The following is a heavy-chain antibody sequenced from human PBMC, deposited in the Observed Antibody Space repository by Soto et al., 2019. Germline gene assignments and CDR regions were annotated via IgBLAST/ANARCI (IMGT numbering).Heavy chain of an antibody. V-gene: IGHV3-7*03. CDR2: IKQDGSEK. CDR1: GFTFSSYW. D-gene: IGHD3-9*01. J-gene: IGHJ4*02. Sequence: QPGGSLRLSCAASGFTFSSYWMSWVRQAPGKGLEWVANIKQDGSEKYYVDSVKGRFTISRDNAKNSLYLQMNSLRAEDTAVYYCAREYYDILTGYYGFHYYFDYWGQGTLVTVSS. CDR3: AREYYDILTGYYGFHYYFDY.